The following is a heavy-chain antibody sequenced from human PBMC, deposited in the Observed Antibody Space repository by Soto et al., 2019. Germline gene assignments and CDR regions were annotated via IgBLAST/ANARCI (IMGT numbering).Heavy chain of an antibody. CDR3: ARDSYGYSPHYFDY. D-gene: IGHD5-18*01. CDR1: GFTFSSYS. CDR2: ISSSSTI. V-gene: IGHV3-48*01. Sequence: EVQLVESGGGLVQPGGSLRLSCAASGFTFSSYSMNWVRQAPGKGLEWVSYISSSSTIYYADSVKGRFTISRDNAKNSLYLQMNSLRAEDTAVYYCARDSYGYSPHYFDYWGQGTLVTVSS. J-gene: IGHJ4*02.